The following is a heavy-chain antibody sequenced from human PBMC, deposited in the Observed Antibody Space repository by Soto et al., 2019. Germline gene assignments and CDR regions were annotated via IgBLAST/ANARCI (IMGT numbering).Heavy chain of an antibody. V-gene: IGHV3-21*01. D-gene: IGHD1-7*01. CDR2: ISSDSSYI. J-gene: IGHJ4*02. CDR1: GFTFSSYA. Sequence: PGGSLRLSCAASGFTFSSYAMSWVRQAPGKGLEWVSSISSDSSYIYYADSVKGRFTISRDNAKDSLYLQMNSLRAEDTAVYYCTRKLTGTNPLDYWGQGTLVTVS. CDR3: TRKLTGTNPLDY.